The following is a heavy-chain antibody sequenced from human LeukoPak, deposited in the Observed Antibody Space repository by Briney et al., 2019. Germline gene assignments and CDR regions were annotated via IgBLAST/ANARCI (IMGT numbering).Heavy chain of an antibody. J-gene: IGHJ4*02. Sequence: GGSLRLSCAASGFTFSSYAMSWVRQAPGKGLEWVSAISGSGGTTYYADSVKGRFSISRDNSKNTLYLQMNSLRAEDTAVHCCARDRSTGSYFFFDYWGQGVLVTVSS. CDR2: ISGSGGTT. V-gene: IGHV3-23*01. CDR3: ARDRSTGSYFFFDY. CDR1: GFTFSSYA. D-gene: IGHD6-19*01.